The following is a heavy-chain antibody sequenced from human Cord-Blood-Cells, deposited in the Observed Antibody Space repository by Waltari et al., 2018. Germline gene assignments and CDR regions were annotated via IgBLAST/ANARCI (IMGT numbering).Heavy chain of an antibody. V-gene: IGHV1-18*01. Sequence: QVQLVQSGAEVKKPGASVKVSCKAPGYTFTSYGLSWVRQAPGQGLEWMGWISAYNGNTKYAQKLQGRVTMTTETSTSTAYMELRSLRSDDTAVYYCARDSVGDFWSGYYNRWGDYWGQGTLVTVSS. D-gene: IGHD3-3*01. CDR3: ARDSVGDFWSGYYNRWGDY. J-gene: IGHJ4*02. CDR1: GYTFTSYG. CDR2: ISAYNGNT.